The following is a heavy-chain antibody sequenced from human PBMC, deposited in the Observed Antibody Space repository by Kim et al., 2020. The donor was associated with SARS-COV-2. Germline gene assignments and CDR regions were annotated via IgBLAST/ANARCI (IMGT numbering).Heavy chain of an antibody. CDR2: IIPIFGTA. Sequence: SVKVSCKASGGTFSSYAISWVRQAPGQGLEWMGGIIPIFGTANYAQKFQGRVTITADESTSTAYMELSSLRSEDTAVYYCARDDSGCYVVGGFDYWGQGTLVTVSS. CDR1: GGTFSSYA. J-gene: IGHJ4*02. V-gene: IGHV1-69*13. CDR3: ARDDSGCYVVGGFDY. D-gene: IGHD1-26*01.